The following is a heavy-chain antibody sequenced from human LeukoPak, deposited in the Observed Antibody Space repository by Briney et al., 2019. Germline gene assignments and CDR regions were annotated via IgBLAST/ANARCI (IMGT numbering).Heavy chain of an antibody. CDR2: IRYDGNNK. J-gene: IGHJ4*02. CDR3: VRSLSDYDRNFDC. CDR1: GFTFSSYG. D-gene: IGHD5-12*01. Sequence: GGSLRLSCAASGFTFSSYGMHWVRQAPGKGLEWVAFIRYDGNNKYYADSVKGRFTVSRDNSKNSLYLQMNSLRAEDTAVYYCVRSLSDYDRNFDCWGQGTLVTVSS. V-gene: IGHV3-30*02.